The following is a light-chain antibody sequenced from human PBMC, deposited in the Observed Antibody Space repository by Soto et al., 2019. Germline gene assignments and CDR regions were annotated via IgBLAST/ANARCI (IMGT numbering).Light chain of an antibody. CDR2: GAS. J-gene: IGKJ1*01. V-gene: IGKV3-20*01. CDR3: QQYGSSPTWT. Sequence: EIVLTQSPATLSLSPGERATLSCRASQSVGTFFAWYQQKPGQAPRLLIYGASTRATGIPDRFSGSGSGTDFTLTISRLEPEDSAVYYCQQYGSSPTWTFGQGTKVDIK. CDR1: QSVGTF.